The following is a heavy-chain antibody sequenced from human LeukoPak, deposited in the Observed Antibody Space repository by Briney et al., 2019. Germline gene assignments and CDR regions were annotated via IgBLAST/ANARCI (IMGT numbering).Heavy chain of an antibody. CDR3: AREMGATTGDDDAFDI. CDR2: IYTSGST. CDR1: GGSISSGSYY. V-gene: IGHV4-61*02. Sequence: SETLSLTCTVSGGSISSGSYYWSWIRQPAGRGLEWIGRIYTSGSTNYNPSLKSRVTISVDTSKNQFSLKLSSVTAADTAVYYCAREMGATTGDDDAFDIWGQGTMVTVSS. D-gene: IGHD1-26*01. J-gene: IGHJ3*02.